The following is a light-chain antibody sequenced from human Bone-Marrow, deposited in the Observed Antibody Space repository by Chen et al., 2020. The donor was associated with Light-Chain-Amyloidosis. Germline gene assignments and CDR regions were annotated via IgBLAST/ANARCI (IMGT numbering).Light chain of an antibody. CDR2: RDT. J-gene: IGLJ2*01. V-gene: IGLV3-25*03. Sequence: SYEPTQPPSVSVSPGQTARITCSGDDLPTKYAYWYQQKPGQAPVLVIHRDTERPSGISERFSGSGSGTTATLTISGVQAEDEADYHCQSADSSGTYEVIFGGGTKLTVL. CDR3: QSADSSGTYEVI. CDR1: DLPTKY.